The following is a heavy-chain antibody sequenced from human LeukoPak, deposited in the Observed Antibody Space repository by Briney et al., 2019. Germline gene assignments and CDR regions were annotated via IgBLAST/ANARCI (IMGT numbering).Heavy chain of an antibody. V-gene: IGHV4-4*07. CDR3: AWEKRQGTRYFDY. D-gene: IGHD3-10*01. CDR2: IYTNGST. Sequence: SETLSLTCTVSGGSISSYYWSWIRQPAGKGLEWIGHIYTNGSTNYNPSLKSRVTMSVDTSENQFFLRLSSVTAADTALYYCAWEKRQGTRYFDYWGPGTLVKVSS. CDR1: GGSISSYY. J-gene: IGHJ4*02.